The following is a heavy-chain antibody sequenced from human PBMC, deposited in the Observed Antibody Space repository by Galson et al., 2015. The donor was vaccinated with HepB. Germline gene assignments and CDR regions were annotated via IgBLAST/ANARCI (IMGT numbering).Heavy chain of an antibody. CDR1: GFTFSSYW. V-gene: IGHV3-7*01. Sequence: SLRLSCAASGFTFSSYWMTWVRQAPGKGLEWVANIKQDGSEKYYVDSVKGRFTISRDNAKNSLYLQMNSLRAEDTAVYYCASSYTAMDYWYFDLWGRGTLVTVSS. CDR2: IKQDGSEK. D-gene: IGHD5-18*01. CDR3: ASSYTAMDYWYFDL. J-gene: IGHJ2*01.